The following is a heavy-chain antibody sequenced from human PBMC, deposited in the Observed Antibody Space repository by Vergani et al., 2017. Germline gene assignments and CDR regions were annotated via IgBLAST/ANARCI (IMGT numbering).Heavy chain of an antibody. CDR1: GYTFTSYA. D-gene: IGHD6-13*01. V-gene: IGHV1-3*01. Sequence: QVQLVQSGAEVKKPGASVKVSCKASGYTFTSYAMHWVRQAPGQRLEWMGWINAGNGNTKYSQKFQGRVTITRDTSASTAYMELCSLRSEDTAVYYCASIIKGGRSSSSWYPFDYWGQGTLVTVSS. CDR3: ASIIKGGRSSSSWYPFDY. J-gene: IGHJ4*02. CDR2: INAGNGNT.